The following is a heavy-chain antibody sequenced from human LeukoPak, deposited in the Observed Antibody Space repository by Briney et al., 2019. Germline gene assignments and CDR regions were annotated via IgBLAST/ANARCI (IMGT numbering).Heavy chain of an antibody. D-gene: IGHD2/OR15-2a*01. CDR3: AKYVSAKGPPYALDV. J-gene: IGHJ6*02. Sequence: GGSLRLSCAASEFTFSSYAMQWVRHAPGKGMEWLSGISASGGSTWYADSVKGRFTISRDNSKNTLYLQMNSLRAEDTAVYYCAKYVSAKGPPYALDVWGQGTTVTVSS. V-gene: IGHV3-23*01. CDR1: EFTFSSYA. CDR2: ISASGGST.